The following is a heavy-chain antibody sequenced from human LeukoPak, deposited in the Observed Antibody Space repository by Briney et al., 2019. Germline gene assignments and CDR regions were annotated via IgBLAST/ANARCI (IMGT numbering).Heavy chain of an antibody. CDR1: GGTFSSYA. D-gene: IGHD3-22*01. V-gene: IGHV1-69*01. CDR2: IIPIFGTA. Sequence: SVKVSCKASGGTFSSYAISWVRQAPGQGLEWMGGIIPIFGTANYAQKFQGRVTIAADESTSTAYMELSSLRSEDTAVYYCARGYYYDSSGYYYGHTSYYYYYGMDVWGQGTTVTVSS. J-gene: IGHJ6*02. CDR3: ARGYYYDSSGYYYGHTSYYYYYGMDV.